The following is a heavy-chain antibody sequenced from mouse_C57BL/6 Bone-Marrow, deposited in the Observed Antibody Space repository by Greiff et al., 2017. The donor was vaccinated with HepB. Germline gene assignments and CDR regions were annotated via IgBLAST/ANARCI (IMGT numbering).Heavy chain of an antibody. CDR2: IDPETGGT. V-gene: IGHV1-15*01. J-gene: IGHJ2*01. CDR1: GYTFTDYE. Sequence: VQLQESGAELVRPGASVTLSCKASGYTFTDYEMHWVKQTPVHGLEWIGAIDPETGGTAYNQKFKGKAILTADKSSSTAYMELRSLTSEDSAVYYCTKTGLDYWGQGTTLTVSS. CDR3: TKTGLDY. D-gene: IGHD4-1*01.